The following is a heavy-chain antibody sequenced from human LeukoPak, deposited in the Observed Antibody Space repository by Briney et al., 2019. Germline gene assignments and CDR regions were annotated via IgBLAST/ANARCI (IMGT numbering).Heavy chain of an antibody. V-gene: IGHV3-30-3*01. CDR3: ARVDSGSYEEGRYFDY. J-gene: IGHJ4*02. CDR1: GITFYSYV. Sequence: GGSLRLSCAASGITFYSYVMHWVRQAPGKGLEWVAVISYDGSNKYYADSVKGRFTISRDNSKNTLYLQMNSLRAEDTAVYYCARVDSGSYEEGRYFDYWGQGTLVTVSS. CDR2: ISYDGSNK. D-gene: IGHD1-26*01.